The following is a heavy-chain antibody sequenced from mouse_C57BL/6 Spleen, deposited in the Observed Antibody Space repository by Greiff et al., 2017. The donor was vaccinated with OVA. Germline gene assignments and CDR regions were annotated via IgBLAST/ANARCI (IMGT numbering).Heavy chain of an antibody. D-gene: IGHD3-2*02. J-gene: IGHJ3*01. CDR3: ARSQLPSGYAY. Sequence: QVQLQQSGAELVRPGTSVKMSCKASGYTFTNYWIGWAKQRPGHGLEWIGDIYPGGGYTNYNEKFKGKATLTADKSSSTAYMQFSSLTSEDSAIYYCARSQLPSGYAYWGQGTLVTVSA. CDR1: GYTFTNYW. V-gene: IGHV1-63*01. CDR2: IYPGGGYT.